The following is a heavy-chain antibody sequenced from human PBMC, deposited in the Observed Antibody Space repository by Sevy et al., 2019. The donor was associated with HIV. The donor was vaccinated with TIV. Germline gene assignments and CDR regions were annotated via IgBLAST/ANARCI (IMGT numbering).Heavy chain of an antibody. Sequence: GGSLRLSCTASGFSFSSSWMHWVRQPPGKGPVWVSHINSDGMSTRYEDSVKGRFTVSRDNGKNTMYLQMNSLRVDDTAVYYCAKGHRGVTDYWGQGTLVTVSS. CDR2: INSDGMST. V-gene: IGHV3-74*01. CDR1: GFSFSSSW. J-gene: IGHJ4*02. D-gene: IGHD3-10*01. CDR3: AKGHRGVTDY.